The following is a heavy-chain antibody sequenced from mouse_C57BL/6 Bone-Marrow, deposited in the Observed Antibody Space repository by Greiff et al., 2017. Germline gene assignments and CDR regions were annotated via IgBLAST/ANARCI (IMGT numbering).Heavy chain of an antibody. J-gene: IGHJ4*01. D-gene: IGHD2-3*01. CDR1: GYTFTSYW. CDR3: ARWDGPPGDY. Sequence: VQLQQPGAELVMPGASVKLSCKASGYTFTSYWMHWVKQRPGQGLEWIGEIDPSDSYTNYNQKFKGKSTLTVDKSSSTAYMQLGSLTSEDSAVYYCARWDGPPGDYWGQGTSVTVSS. V-gene: IGHV1-69*01. CDR2: IDPSDSYT.